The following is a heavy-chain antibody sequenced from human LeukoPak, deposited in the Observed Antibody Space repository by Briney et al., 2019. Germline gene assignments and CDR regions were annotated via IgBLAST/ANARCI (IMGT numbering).Heavy chain of an antibody. D-gene: IGHD6-13*01. V-gene: IGHV3-11*05. Sequence: PGGPLRLSCAAFGFTFSDYYMSGLRQAPGKGLEWGSYISSSSSYTNYADSVKGRFTIARDNAKNSLYLQMNSLRAEDRAVYYCARVLAAAGTLYWFDPWGQGTLVTVSS. J-gene: IGHJ5*02. CDR1: GFTFSDYY. CDR2: ISSSSSYT. CDR3: ARVLAAAGTLYWFDP.